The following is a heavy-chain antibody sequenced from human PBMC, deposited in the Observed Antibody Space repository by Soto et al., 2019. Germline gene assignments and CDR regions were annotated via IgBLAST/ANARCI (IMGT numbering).Heavy chain of an antibody. Sequence: PSATLSITCTVSGDSVTSGNYYWSWIRQPPGKGLEWIGHIYYSGSTYYNPSLKGRVIISVDTSKNQFSLRLSSVTAADTAVYYCARHYPLVVSPTLAPWQLVSSAFDYWGQGALVTVSS. V-gene: IGHV4-39*01. CDR2: IYYSGST. CDR1: GDSVTSGNYY. J-gene: IGHJ4*02. D-gene: IGHD6-6*01. CDR3: ARHYPLVVSPTLAPWQLVSSAFDY.